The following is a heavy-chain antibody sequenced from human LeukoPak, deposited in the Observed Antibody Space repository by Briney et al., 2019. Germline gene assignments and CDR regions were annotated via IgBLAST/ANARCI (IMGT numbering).Heavy chain of an antibody. V-gene: IGHV1-3*01. J-gene: IGHJ1*01. CDR2: INAGNGNT. D-gene: IGHD6-13*01. CDR1: GYTFTSYA. Sequence: ASVRVSCKASGYTFTSYAMHWVRQAPGQRLEWMGWINAGNGNTKYSQKFQGRVTITRDTSASTAYMELSSLRSEDTAVYYCARGSWYVGPYGGYEYFQHWGQGTLVTVSS. CDR3: ARGSWYVGPYGGYEYFQH.